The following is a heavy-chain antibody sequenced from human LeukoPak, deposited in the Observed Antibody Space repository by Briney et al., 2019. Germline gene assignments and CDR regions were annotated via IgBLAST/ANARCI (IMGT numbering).Heavy chain of an antibody. CDR3: ARDVFTTYDTGGGYFDY. CDR2: IWYDGSNK. Sequence: GRSLRLSCVVSGFTFSSYGMHWVRQAPGKGLEWVALIWYDGSNKYYADSVKGRFTISRDNSKNTLYLQMNSLRADDTAVCYCARDVFTTYDTGGGYFDYWGQGTLVTVSS. CDR1: GFTFSSYG. D-gene: IGHD3-22*01. J-gene: IGHJ4*02. V-gene: IGHV3-33*01.